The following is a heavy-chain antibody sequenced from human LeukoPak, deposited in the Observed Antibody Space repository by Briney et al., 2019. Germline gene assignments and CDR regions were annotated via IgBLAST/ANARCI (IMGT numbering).Heavy chain of an antibody. CDR2: IYYSGST. J-gene: IGHJ4*02. D-gene: IGHD1-1*01. Sequence: PSETLSLTCTVSGGSISSDYWTWIRQPPGKGLEWIGYIYYSGSTNYNPSLKNRVTISVDTSKNQFSLKVTSVTAADTAVYYCARLNGGYWGQGTLVIVSS. V-gene: IGHV4-59*08. CDR3: ARLNGGY. CDR1: GGSISSDY.